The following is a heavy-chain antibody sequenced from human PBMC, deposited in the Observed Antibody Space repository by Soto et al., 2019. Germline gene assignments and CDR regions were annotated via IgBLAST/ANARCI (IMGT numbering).Heavy chain of an antibody. J-gene: IGHJ6*02. Sequence: EVQLVESGGGLVQPGGSLRLSCAASGFTFRTYWLSWVRQVPGKGLEWVANINQDGSEKNYVDSVKGRFTISRDNAKNALYLQMSSLRAEDTALYYCAREGRTSWYSYDYHGMAVWGQGTTVTVSS. D-gene: IGHD6-13*01. CDR3: AREGRTSWYSYDYHGMAV. CDR1: GFTFRTYW. V-gene: IGHV3-7*04. CDR2: INQDGSEK.